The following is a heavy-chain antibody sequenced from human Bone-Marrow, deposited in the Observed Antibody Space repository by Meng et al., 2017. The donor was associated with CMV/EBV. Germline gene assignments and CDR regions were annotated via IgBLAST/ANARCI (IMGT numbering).Heavy chain of an antibody. CDR2: ISSSSSYI. D-gene: IGHD2-2*01. CDR1: GFTFSSYS. J-gene: IGHJ3*02. V-gene: IGHV3-21*01. Sequence: GESLKISCAASGFTFSSYSMNWVRQAPGKGLEWVSSISSSSSYIYYADSVKGRFTISRDNAKNSLYLQMNSLRAEDTAVYYCARVQLPSTFDIWGQGTMVTVSS. CDR3: ARVQLPSTFDI.